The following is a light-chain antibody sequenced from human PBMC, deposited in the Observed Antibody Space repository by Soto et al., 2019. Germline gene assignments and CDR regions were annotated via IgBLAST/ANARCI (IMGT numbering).Light chain of an antibody. CDR2: DAS. Sequence: DILMTQSPFTLSLSAGERVTLACRASQSIRTRLAWYQHKPGKAPKLLISDASSLESGVPSRFSGSGSGTEFTLTISSLQPDDFAPYYCQQFNSYSPGAFGQGTRLEIK. J-gene: IGKJ5*01. V-gene: IGKV1-5*01. CDR1: QSIRTR. CDR3: QQFNSYSPGA.